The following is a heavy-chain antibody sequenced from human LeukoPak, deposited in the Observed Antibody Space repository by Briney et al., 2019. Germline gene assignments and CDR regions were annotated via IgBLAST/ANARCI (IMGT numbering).Heavy chain of an antibody. Sequence: GGSLRLSCAASGFTFSSSSMNWVRKAPGKGLEWVSSISSSSSYIYYADSVKGRFTISRDNAKNSLYLQMNSLRAEHTAVYYCARADSSSWYPYYYYGMDVWGQGTTVTVSS. D-gene: IGHD6-13*01. J-gene: IGHJ6*02. V-gene: IGHV3-21*01. CDR1: GFTFSSSS. CDR3: ARADSSSWYPYYYYGMDV. CDR2: ISSSSSYI.